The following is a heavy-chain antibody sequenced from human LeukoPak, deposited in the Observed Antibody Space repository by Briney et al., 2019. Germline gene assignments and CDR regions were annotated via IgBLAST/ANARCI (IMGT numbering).Heavy chain of an antibody. CDR2: ISYDGSNK. CDR3: ARDPRQLYYFDY. J-gene: IGHJ4*02. CDR1: GFTFRSYA. D-gene: IGHD6-6*01. V-gene: IGHV3-30-3*01. Sequence: GGSLRLSCAASGFTFRSYAIHWVRQAPGKGLEWVAVISYDGSNKYYADSVKGRFTISRDNSKNTLYLQMNSLRAEDTAVYYCARDPRQLYYFDYWGQGTLVTVSS.